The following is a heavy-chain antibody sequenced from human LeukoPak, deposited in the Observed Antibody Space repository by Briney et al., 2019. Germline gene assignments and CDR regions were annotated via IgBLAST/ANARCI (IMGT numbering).Heavy chain of an antibody. CDR3: AAGYCSSTSCYWNTDV. V-gene: IGHV1-69*13. CDR1: GGTFSSYA. D-gene: IGHD2-2*03. Sequence: ASVKVSCKASGGTFSSYAISWVRQAPGQGLEWMGGIIPIFGTANYAQKFQGRVTITADESTSTAYMELSSLRSEDTAVYYCAAGYCSSTSCYWNTDVWGKGTTVTVSS. J-gene: IGHJ6*03. CDR2: IIPIFGTA.